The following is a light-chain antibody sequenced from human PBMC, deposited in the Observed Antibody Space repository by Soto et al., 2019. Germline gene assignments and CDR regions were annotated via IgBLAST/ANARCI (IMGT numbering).Light chain of an antibody. CDR1: QGISNY. CDR3: QKRSNWPPWT. J-gene: IGKJ1*01. V-gene: IGKV1-27*01. Sequence: QMIEYPSSLSASVGDRVTITCLASQGISNYLAWYQQKPGKVHRLMIYAAYNLQSGVPYRFSGRGSGTDFTLTISRLEPEDFAVYYCQKRSNWPPWTLGPGTQLDIK. CDR2: AAY.